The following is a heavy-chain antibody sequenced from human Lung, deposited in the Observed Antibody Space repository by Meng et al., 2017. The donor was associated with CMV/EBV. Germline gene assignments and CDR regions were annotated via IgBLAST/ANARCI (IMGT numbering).Heavy chain of an antibody. CDR2: IIPIFGAA. J-gene: IGHJ5*02. V-gene: IGHV1-69*05. Sequence: SVKVSXKASGGTFSSYAISWVRQAPGQGLEWMGGIIPIFGAANYAQKFQGRVTITTDESTSTAYMELSSLRSEDTAVYCCARTTYQLKHLSYSSSWYLWFDPWGQGXLVTVSS. CDR1: GGTFSSYA. CDR3: ARTTYQLKHLSYSSSWYLWFDP. D-gene: IGHD6-13*01.